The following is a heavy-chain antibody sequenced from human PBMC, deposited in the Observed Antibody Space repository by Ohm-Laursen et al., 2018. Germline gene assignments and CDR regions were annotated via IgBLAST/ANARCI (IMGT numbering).Heavy chain of an antibody. J-gene: IGHJ4*02. CDR3: AKTNWGNYPLDY. CDR1: GFTFSSYW. D-gene: IGHD7-27*01. V-gene: IGHV3-23*01. CDR2: ISGSGGST. Sequence: SLRLSCAASGFTFSSYWMSWVRQAPGKGLEWVSAISGSGGSTYYADSVKGRFTISRDNSKNTLYLQMNSLRAEDTAVYYCAKTNWGNYPLDYWGQGTLVTVSS.